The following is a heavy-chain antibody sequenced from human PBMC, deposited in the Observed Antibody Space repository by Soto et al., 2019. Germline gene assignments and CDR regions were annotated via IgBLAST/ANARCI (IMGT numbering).Heavy chain of an antibody. V-gene: IGHV1-2*04. CDR1: GYTFTGYY. Sequence: ASVKVSCKASGYTFTGYYMHWVRQAPGQGLEWMGWINPNSGGTNYAQKFQGWVTMTRDTSISTAYMELSRLRSDDTAVYYCARVDSSGGDYDAFDIWGQGTMVTVSS. J-gene: IGHJ3*02. D-gene: IGHD2-21*01. CDR2: INPNSGGT. CDR3: ARVDSSGGDYDAFDI.